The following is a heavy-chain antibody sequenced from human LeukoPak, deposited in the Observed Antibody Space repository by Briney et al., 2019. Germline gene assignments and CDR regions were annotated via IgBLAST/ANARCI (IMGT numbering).Heavy chain of an antibody. CDR3: ARDGGYYYDSSGYLDY. V-gene: IGHV3-48*01. CDR1: GFTFSSYS. J-gene: IGHJ4*02. Sequence: PGGSLRLSCAASGFTFSSYSMNGVRQAPGKGLEWVSYISSSSSTIYYADSVKGRFTISRDNAKNSLYLQMNSLRAEDTAVYYCARDGGYYYDSSGYLDYWGQGTLVTVSS. CDR2: ISSSSSTI. D-gene: IGHD3-22*01.